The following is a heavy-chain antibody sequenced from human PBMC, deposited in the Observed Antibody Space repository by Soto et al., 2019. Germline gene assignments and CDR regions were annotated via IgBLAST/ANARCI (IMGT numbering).Heavy chain of an antibody. V-gene: IGHV1-18*01. Sequence: ASVKVSCKASGYTFTSYGISWVRQAPGQGLEWMGWISAYNGNTNYAQKLQGRVTMTTDTSTSTAYMELRSLRSDDTAVYYCARDLRYYGSGSYYNDYWGQGTLVTVSS. CDR2: ISAYNGNT. D-gene: IGHD3-10*01. J-gene: IGHJ4*02. CDR1: GYTFTSYG. CDR3: ARDLRYYGSGSYYNDY.